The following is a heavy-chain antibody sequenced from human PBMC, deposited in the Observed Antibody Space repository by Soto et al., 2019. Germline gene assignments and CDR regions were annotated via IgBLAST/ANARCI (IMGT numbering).Heavy chain of an antibody. D-gene: IGHD3-22*01. CDR2: ISPYNDDT. CDR1: GYSFSSYG. J-gene: IGHJ6*02. V-gene: IGHV1-18*01. CDR3: ARGGYYDSSGARTSHYYGMDV. Sequence: QAQLVQSGAEVKKPGASVKVSCKASGYSFSSYGITWVRQAPGQGLEWLGWISPYNDDTKYAQRTQGRVTMTTDTSTRTAYMDIRGLRSDDTAIYYCARGGYYDSSGARTSHYYGMDVWGQGTTVTVSS.